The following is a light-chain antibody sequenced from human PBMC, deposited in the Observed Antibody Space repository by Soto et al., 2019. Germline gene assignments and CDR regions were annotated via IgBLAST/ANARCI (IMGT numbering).Light chain of an antibody. Sequence: SSLSASVEDRVIITCRASQSISNHLNWYQQKPGKAPRLLIFAASSLQSGVSSRFSGSRSGPDFTLTISSLQPEDFATYYCQQSYSSPPTFGQGTKVDIK. CDR1: QSISNH. J-gene: IGKJ1*01. CDR3: QQSYSSPPT. CDR2: AAS. V-gene: IGKV1-39*01.